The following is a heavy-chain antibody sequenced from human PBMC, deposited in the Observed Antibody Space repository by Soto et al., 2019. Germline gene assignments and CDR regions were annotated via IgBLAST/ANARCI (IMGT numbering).Heavy chain of an antibody. D-gene: IGHD3-10*01. Sequence: QVQLVQSGAEVKKPGASVKVSCKASGYTFTSYGISWVRQAPGQGLESMGWINVYNGNTNYAQKLQGRVTMTTDTSTSTAYVDLRSLKADDTAVYFCARDTSRGEYDYWGQGNLVTVSS. J-gene: IGHJ4*02. CDR3: ARDTSRGEYDY. CDR2: INVYNGNT. V-gene: IGHV1-18*01. CDR1: GYTFTSYG.